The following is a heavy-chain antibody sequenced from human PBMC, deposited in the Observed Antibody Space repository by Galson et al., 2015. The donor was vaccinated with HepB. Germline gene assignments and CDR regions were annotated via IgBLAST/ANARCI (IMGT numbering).Heavy chain of an antibody. CDR1: GFTFTNAW. V-gene: IGHV3-15*01. CDR3: TRISTYSSSWSYYFDY. J-gene: IGHJ4*02. D-gene: IGHD6-13*01. Sequence: SLRLSCAASGFTFTNAWMRWVRQAPGKGLEWVGRIKSKTDGGTTDYAAPVKGRFTISRDDSKNTLSLQMSSLKTEDTAVYYCTRISTYSSSWSYYFDYWGQGTLVTVST. CDR2: IKSKTDGGTT.